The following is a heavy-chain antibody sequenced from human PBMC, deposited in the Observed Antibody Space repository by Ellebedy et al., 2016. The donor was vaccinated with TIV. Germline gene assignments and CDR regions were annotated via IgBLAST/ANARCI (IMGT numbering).Heavy chain of an antibody. Sequence: GESLKISCKGSGYSFTNYWIGWVRQMPGKGLEWMGIIYPGDSGTRYSPSFQGQVTISADKSISTAYLQWSSLKASDTAMYYCAVYDSSGYYYNDYWGQGTLVTVSS. D-gene: IGHD3-22*01. CDR2: IYPGDSGT. J-gene: IGHJ4*02. CDR1: GYSFTNYW. CDR3: AVYDSSGYYYNDY. V-gene: IGHV5-51*01.